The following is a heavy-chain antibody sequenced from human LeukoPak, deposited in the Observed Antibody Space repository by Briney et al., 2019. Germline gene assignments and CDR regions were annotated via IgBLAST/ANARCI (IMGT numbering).Heavy chain of an antibody. J-gene: IGHJ3*02. CDR3: ARDMGVIVVVIEYGFDI. CDR1: GFTFSSYW. V-gene: IGHV3-7*01. Sequence: PGGSLRLSCAASGFTFSSYWMSWVRQAPGKGLEWVANINQDGSEKYYVDSVKGRFTISRDNAKNSLYLQMNSLRAEDTAVYYCARDMGVIVVVIEYGFDIWGQGTMVTVSS. CDR2: INQDGSEK. D-gene: IGHD3-22*01.